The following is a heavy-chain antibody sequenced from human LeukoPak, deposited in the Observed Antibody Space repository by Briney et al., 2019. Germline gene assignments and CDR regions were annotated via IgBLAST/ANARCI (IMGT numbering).Heavy chain of an antibody. D-gene: IGHD2-15*01. Sequence: GASVKVSCKASGYTFTGYYMHWVRQAPGQGLEWMGWINPNSGGTNYAQKFQGRVTMTRDTSISTAYMELSRLRSDDTAVYYCARSRRYCSGGSCYYFDYWGQGTLVTVSS. V-gene: IGHV1-2*02. CDR2: INPNSGGT. CDR3: ARSRRYCSGGSCYYFDY. J-gene: IGHJ4*02. CDR1: GYTFTGYY.